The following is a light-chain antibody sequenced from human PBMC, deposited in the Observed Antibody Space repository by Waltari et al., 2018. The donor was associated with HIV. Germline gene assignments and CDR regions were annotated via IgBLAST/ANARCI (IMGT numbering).Light chain of an antibody. J-gene: IGLJ1*01. Sequence: QSVLTQPPSASGTPGQRVTISCSGSSSDLRRKYVYLYQLLPRTAPTLRRYRNNQRPSWIPDRFSGSKSGTSASLAISGLRSEDDADYYCAAWDDSLGGFGTGTKVTVL. CDR2: RNN. CDR1: SSDLRRKY. V-gene: IGLV1-47*01. CDR3: AAWDDSLGG.